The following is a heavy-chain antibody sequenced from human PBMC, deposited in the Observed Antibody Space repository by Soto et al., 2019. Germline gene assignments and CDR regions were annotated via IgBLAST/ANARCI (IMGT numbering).Heavy chain of an antibody. CDR3: SRDRDSASYPAARFFDY. CDR2: ISNDGSNE. D-gene: IGHD1-26*01. V-gene: IGHV3-30-3*01. CDR1: GFTFSTYA. J-gene: IGHJ4*02. Sequence: VGSLRLSCAASGFTFSTYAMHWVRQAPGKGLEWVAVISNDGSNEYYADSAKGRFTISRDNSKNTLYLQMNSLRAGDTAVYYFSRDRDSASYPAARFFDYWGQGTLVTVSS.